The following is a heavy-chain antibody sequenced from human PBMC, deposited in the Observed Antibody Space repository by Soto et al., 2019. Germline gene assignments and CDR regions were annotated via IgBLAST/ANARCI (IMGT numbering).Heavy chain of an antibody. V-gene: IGHV3-30*02. Sequence: GGSLRLSCAASGFTFSSYGMHRVRQAPGKGLEWVAVIWYDGSNKYYADSVKGRFTISTDNSKNALYLQMNSLRAEDTAVYSYFKDLSAVGIQFLEWLSDYYYGMEVWGQGATVTVSS. D-gene: IGHD3-3*01. J-gene: IGHJ6*02. CDR2: IWYDGSNK. CDR3: FKDLSAVGIQFLEWLSDYYYGMEV. CDR1: GFTFSSYG.